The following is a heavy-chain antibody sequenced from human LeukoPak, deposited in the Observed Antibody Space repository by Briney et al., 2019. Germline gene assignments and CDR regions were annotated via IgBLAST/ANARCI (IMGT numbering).Heavy chain of an antibody. D-gene: IGHD3-3*01. CDR1: GFTFSTYW. V-gene: IGHV3-74*01. CDR2: INTEGSST. Sequence: PGGSLRLSRAASGFTFSTYWMHWVRQGPGKGLVWVSRINTEGSSTTYAGSVKGRFSISRDNAKNMVYLQMNSLRAEDTAVYYCARSISAPYAFDIWGQGTMVTVSS. CDR3: ARSISAPYAFDI. J-gene: IGHJ3*02.